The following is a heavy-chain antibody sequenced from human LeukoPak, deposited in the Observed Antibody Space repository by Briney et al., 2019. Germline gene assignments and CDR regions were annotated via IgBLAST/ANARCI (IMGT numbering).Heavy chain of an antibody. CDR3: ARTSGYGGNSGFPKFRMDV. J-gene: IGHJ6*02. Sequence: GGSLRLSCAASGFTFSSYSMNWVRQAPGKGLEWVSSISSSSSYIYYADSVKGRSTISRDNAKHSLYLQMNSLRAEDTAVYYCARTSGYGGNSGFPKFRMDVWGQGTTVTVSS. CDR1: GFTFSSYS. V-gene: IGHV3-21*01. D-gene: IGHD4-23*01. CDR2: ISSSSSYI.